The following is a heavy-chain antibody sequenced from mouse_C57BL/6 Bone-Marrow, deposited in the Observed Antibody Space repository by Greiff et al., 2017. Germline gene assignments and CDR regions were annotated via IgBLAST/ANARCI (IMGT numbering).Heavy chain of an antibody. CDR1: GYTFTSYG. CDR3: ARRNCYCFDY. J-gene: IGHJ2*01. D-gene: IGHD4-1*01. V-gene: IGHV1-81*01. CDR2: IYPRSGNT. Sequence: VKLQESGAELARPGASVKLSCKASGYTFTSYGISWVKQRTGQGLEWIGEIYPRSGNTYYNEKFKGKATLTADKSSSTAYMELRSLTSEDSAVYFCARRNCYCFDYWGQGTTLTVSS.